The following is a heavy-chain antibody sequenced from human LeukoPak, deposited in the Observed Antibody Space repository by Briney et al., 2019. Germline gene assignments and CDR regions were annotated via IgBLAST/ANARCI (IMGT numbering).Heavy chain of an antibody. CDR1: GFTFSNYG. J-gene: IGHJ4*02. CDR2: ISYDGSNK. CDR3: AKGEGSGWSAIFDY. Sequence: GRSLRLSCAASGFTFSNYGIHWVRQAPGKGLEWVAVISYDGSNKYYADSVKGRFTISRDNSKNTLYLQMNSLRAEDTAVYYCAKGEGSGWSAIFDYWGQGTLVTVSS. D-gene: IGHD6-19*01. V-gene: IGHV3-30*18.